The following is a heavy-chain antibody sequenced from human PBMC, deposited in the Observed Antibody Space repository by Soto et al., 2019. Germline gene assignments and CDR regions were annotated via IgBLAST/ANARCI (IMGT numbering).Heavy chain of an antibody. CDR1: GFTFSSYA. CDR3: ARHYDSSGGFDY. CDR2: ISYDGSNK. V-gene: IGHV3-30-3*01. D-gene: IGHD3-22*01. Sequence: VQLLESGGGVVQPGRSLRLSCAASGFTFSSYAMHWVRQAPGKGLEWVAVISYDGSNKYYADSVKGRFTISRDNSKNTLYLQMNSLRAEDTAVYYCARHYDSSGGFDYWGQGTLVTVSS. J-gene: IGHJ4*02.